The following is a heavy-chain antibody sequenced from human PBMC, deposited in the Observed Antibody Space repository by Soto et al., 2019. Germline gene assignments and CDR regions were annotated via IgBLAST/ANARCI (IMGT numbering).Heavy chain of an antibody. J-gene: IGHJ4*02. CDR1: GFTFSSYG. D-gene: IGHD3-10*01. CDR2: ISYDGSNK. Sequence: PGGSLRLSCAASGFTFSSYGMHWVRQAPGKGLEWVAVISYDGSNKYYADSVKGRFTISRDNSKNTLYLQMSSLRAEDTAVYYCAKGAYYYGSGISGYWGQGTLVTV. V-gene: IGHV3-30*18. CDR3: AKGAYYYGSGISGY.